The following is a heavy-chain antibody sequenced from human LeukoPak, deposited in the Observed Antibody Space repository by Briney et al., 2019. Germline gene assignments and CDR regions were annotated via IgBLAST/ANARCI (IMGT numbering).Heavy chain of an antibody. Sequence: PSETLSLTCAVYGGSFSGYYWSWIRQPPGKGLEWIGEINHSGSTNYNPSLKSRVTISVDTSKNQFSLKLSSVTAADTAVYYCARGLMITFGGVLPDAFDIWGQGTMVTVSS. CDR1: GGSFSGYY. CDR2: INHSGST. CDR3: ARGLMITFGGVLPDAFDI. J-gene: IGHJ3*02. D-gene: IGHD3-16*01. V-gene: IGHV4-34*01.